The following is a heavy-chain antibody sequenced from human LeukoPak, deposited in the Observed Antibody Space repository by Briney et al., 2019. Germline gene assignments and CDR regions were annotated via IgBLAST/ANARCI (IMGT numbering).Heavy chain of an antibody. D-gene: IGHD3-10*01. J-gene: IGHJ3*02. Sequence: SETLSLTCAVYGGSFSGYYWSWIRQPPGKGLEWIGEINHSGSTNYNPSLKSRVTISVDTSKNQFSLKLSSVTAADTAVYYCANSLKRGLFIWLVDAFDIWGQGTMVTVSS. V-gene: IGHV4-34*01. CDR3: ANSLKRGLFIWLVDAFDI. CDR2: INHSGST. CDR1: GGSFSGYY.